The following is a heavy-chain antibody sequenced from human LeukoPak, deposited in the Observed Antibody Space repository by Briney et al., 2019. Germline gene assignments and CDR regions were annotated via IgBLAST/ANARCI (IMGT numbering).Heavy chain of an antibody. CDR3: ARAVVTALNYYYGMDV. CDR1: GFTISSNY. J-gene: IGHJ6*02. Sequence: GGSLRLSCAASGFTISSNYMSWVRQAPGKGLEWVSVIYGGGSTYYADSVKGRFTISRDNSKNTLYLQMNSLRAEDTAVYYCARAVVTALNYYYGMDVWGQGTTVTVSS. CDR2: IYGGGST. V-gene: IGHV3-53*01. D-gene: IGHD2-21*02.